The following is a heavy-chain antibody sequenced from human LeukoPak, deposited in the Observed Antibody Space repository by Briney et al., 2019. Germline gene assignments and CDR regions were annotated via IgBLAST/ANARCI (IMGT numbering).Heavy chain of an antibody. CDR2: LYYSGGT. D-gene: IGHD5-18*01. J-gene: IGHJ4*02. CDR1: GGSLKNYY. CDR3: ASDGGYSYDLDF. Sequence: SVTLSLTRTVSGGSLKNYYWIWIRQPPGKGLEGIGYLYYSGGTNYKPSLRSRVNISVYTSKNQFSLQLTSVTAADTAVYYCASDGGYSYDLDFWGQGTLVTVSS. V-gene: IGHV4-59*01.